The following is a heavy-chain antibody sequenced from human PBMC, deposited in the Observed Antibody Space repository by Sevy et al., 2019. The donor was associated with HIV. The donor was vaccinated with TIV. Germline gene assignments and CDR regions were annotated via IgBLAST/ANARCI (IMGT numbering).Heavy chain of an antibody. CDR2: IWYDGRTK. D-gene: IGHD1-1*01. CDR3: ARDSARVIVPTAGFDS. CDR1: GFTFRSFS. Sequence: GGSLRLSCSASGFTFRSFSMHWVRQAPGKGLEWVGAIWYDGRTKQYADSVKGRFTISRDNSKNMLNLEMNSLRAEDTALYFCARDSARVIVPTAGFDSWGQGTVVTVSS. J-gene: IGHJ5*01. V-gene: IGHV3-33*01.